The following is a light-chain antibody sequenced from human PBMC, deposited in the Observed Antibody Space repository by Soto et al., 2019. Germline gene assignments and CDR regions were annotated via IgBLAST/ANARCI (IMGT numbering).Light chain of an antibody. V-gene: IGLV2-14*01. CDR2: DVS. CDR1: SSDVGDYNY. J-gene: IGLJ3*02. Sequence: QSVLTQPASVSGSPGQSITISCTGTSSDVGDYNYVSWYQQHPGKAPKLMIYDVSNRPSGVSNRFSGSKSGNTASLTISGLQAEDEADYYCSSYASSNTLERVFGGGTKLTVL. CDR3: SSYASSNTLERV.